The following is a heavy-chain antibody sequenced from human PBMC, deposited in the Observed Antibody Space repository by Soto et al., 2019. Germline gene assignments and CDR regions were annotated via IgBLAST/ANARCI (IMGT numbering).Heavy chain of an antibody. D-gene: IGHD6-19*01. J-gene: IGHJ5*02. V-gene: IGHV4-4*02. CDR3: ARGYVAVAGTYWFDP. Sequence: SETLSLTCAVSGGSISSSNWWSWVRQPPGKGLEWIGEIYHSGSTNYNPSLKSRVTISVDKSKNQFSLKLSSVTAADTAVYYCARGYVAVAGTYWFDPWGQGTLVTVSS. CDR2: IYHSGST. CDR1: GGSISSSNW.